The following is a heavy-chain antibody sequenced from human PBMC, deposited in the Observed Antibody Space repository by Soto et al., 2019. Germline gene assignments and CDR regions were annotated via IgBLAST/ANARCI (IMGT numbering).Heavy chain of an antibody. D-gene: IGHD1-26*01. V-gene: IGHV1-3*01. CDR3: ARLVEWELPDYFEY. J-gene: IGHJ4*02. Sequence: ASVKVSCKASGYTFTSYAMHWVRQAPGQRLEWMGWINAGNGNTKYSQKFQGRVTITRDTSASTAYMELSSLRSEDTAVYYCARLVEWELPDYFEYWGQGTLVTVSS. CDR1: GYTFTSYA. CDR2: INAGNGNT.